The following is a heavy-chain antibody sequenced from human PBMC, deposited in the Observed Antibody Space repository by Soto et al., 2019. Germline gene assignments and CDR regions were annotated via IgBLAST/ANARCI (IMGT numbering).Heavy chain of an antibody. CDR1: GGSISSGGYY. V-gene: IGHV4-61*08. CDR2: IYYSGST. CDR3: ARGLGGYDDDYYYYYGMDV. D-gene: IGHD5-12*01. J-gene: IGHJ6*02. Sequence: TSETLSLTCTVSGGSISSGGYYWSWIRQHPGKGLEWIGYIYYSGSTNYNPSLKSRVTISVDTSKNQFSLKLSSVTAADTAVYYCARGLGGYDDDYYYYYGMDVWGQGTTVTVSS.